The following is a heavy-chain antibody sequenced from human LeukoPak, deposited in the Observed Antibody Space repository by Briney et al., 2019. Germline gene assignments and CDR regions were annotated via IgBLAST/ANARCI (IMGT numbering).Heavy chain of an antibody. CDR2: ISSSNSTI. CDR3: AKDRVGYCSGGSCYSEAYWFDP. CDR1: AFTFYTYS. D-gene: IGHD2-15*01. J-gene: IGHJ5*02. V-gene: IGHV3-48*02. Sequence: GGSLRLSCAASAFTFYTYSMNWVRQPPGKGLEWLSYISSSNSTIYYADSVKGRFTISRDNAKNSLYLQMNSLRDEDTAVYYCAKDRVGYCSGGSCYSEAYWFDPLGQGTLVTVSS.